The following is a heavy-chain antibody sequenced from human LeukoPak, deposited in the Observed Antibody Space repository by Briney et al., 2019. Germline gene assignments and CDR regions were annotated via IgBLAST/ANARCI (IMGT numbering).Heavy chain of an antibody. V-gene: IGHV3-74*01. Sequence: GGSLRLSCAASGFTFSSYWMHWVRQAPGKGLVWASHINSDGSSTTYADSVKGRFTISRDNAKNTLYLQMNSLGAEDTAVYYCARANASKSYDYWGQGTPVTVSS. D-gene: IGHD3-10*01. CDR3: ARANASKSYDY. CDR1: GFTFSSYW. J-gene: IGHJ4*02. CDR2: INSDGSST.